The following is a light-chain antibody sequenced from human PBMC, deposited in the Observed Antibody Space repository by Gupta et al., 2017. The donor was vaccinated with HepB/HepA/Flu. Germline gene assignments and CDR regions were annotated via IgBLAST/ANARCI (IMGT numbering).Light chain of an antibody. CDR3: QQSYSNFQT. CDR2: SAS. CDR1: QSVSTY. J-gene: IGKJ1*01. Sequence: DIQMTQSPSSLSASIGHRVTITCRASQSVSTYLNWYQQKPGKAPQLLIYSASSLQSGVPSRFSGSGSGTDFTLTISSLQPEDFATYYCQQSYSNFQTFGQGTKVEIK. V-gene: IGKV1-39*01.